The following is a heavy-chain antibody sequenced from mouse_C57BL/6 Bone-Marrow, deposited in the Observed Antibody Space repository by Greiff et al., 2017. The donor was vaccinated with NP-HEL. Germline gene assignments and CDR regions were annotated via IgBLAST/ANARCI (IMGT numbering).Heavy chain of an antibody. CDR3: ARQGASQLRPLMDY. Sequence: QVQLQQSGTELVKPGASVKLSCKASGYTFTSYWMHWVKQRPGQGLEWIGNINPSNGGTNYNEKFNSKATLTVDKSSSTAYMQLSSLTSEDSAVYYCARQGASQLRPLMDYWGQGTSVTVSS. J-gene: IGHJ4*01. V-gene: IGHV1-53*01. CDR2: INPSNGGT. CDR1: GYTFTSYW. D-gene: IGHD3-2*02.